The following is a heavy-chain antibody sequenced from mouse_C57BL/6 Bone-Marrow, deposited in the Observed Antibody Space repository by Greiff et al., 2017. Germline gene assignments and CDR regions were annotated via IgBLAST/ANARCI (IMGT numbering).Heavy chain of an antibody. CDR3: ARLIYGNYVWYFDV. D-gene: IGHD2-1*01. V-gene: IGHV5-12*01. CDR1: GFTFSDYY. J-gene: IGHJ1*03. Sequence: EVQLVESGGGLVQPGGSLKLSCAASGFTFSDYYMYWVRQTPEKRLEWVAYISNGGGSTYYPATVKGRFTISRDNAKNTLYLQMSRLKSEDTAMYYCARLIYGNYVWYFDVWGTGTTVTVSS. CDR2: ISNGGGST.